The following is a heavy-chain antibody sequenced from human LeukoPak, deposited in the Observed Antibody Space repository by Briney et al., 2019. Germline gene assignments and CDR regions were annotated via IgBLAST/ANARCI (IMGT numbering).Heavy chain of an antibody. V-gene: IGHV4-34*01. CDR2: INHSGST. CDR1: GGSISGYY. D-gene: IGHD7-27*01. Sequence: SETLSLTCTVSGGSISGYYWSWIRQPPGKGLEWIGEINHSGSTNYDPSLKSRVTISVDTSKNQFSLKLSSVTAADTAVYYCARTNWGFGLGYWGQGTLVTVSS. CDR3: ARTNWGFGLGY. J-gene: IGHJ4*02.